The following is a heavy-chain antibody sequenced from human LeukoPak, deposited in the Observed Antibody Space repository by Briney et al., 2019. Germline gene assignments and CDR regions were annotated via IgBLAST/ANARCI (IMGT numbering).Heavy chain of an antibody. CDR3: AKVATWTYFDY. CDR2: ISGSGTGT. Sequence: QPGGSLRLSCEASGFTFGSYAMGWVRQAPGKGLEWVSAISGSGTGTYYADSVKGRFTISRDNSKNTLYLHMNSLRAADTAVYYCAKVATWTYFDYWGQGTLVTVSS. V-gene: IGHV3-23*01. D-gene: IGHD3/OR15-3a*01. CDR1: GFTFGSYA. J-gene: IGHJ4*02.